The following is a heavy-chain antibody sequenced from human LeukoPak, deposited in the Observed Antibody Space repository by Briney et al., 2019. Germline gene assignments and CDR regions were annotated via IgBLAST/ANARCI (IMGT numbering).Heavy chain of an antibody. V-gene: IGHV3-53*01. Sequence: GGSLRLSCAASGFTFDDYGMSWVRQAPGKGLEWVSVIYSGGSTYYADSVKGRFTISRDNSKNTLYLQMNSLRAEDTAVYYCARESYYYDTSAPVYWGQGTLVTVSS. CDR3: ARESYYYDTSAPVY. J-gene: IGHJ4*02. CDR2: IYSGGST. CDR1: GFTFDDYG. D-gene: IGHD3-22*01.